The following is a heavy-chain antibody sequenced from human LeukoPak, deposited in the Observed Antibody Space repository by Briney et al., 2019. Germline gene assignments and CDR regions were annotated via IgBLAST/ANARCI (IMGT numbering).Heavy chain of an antibody. CDR2: ISSSSSYI. J-gene: IGHJ6*04. Sequence: GGSLRLSCAASGFTFSSYSMNWVRQAPGKGLEWVSSISSSSSYIYYADSVKGRFTISRDNAKNSLYLQMNSLRAEDTAVYYCARDKGRGGDYPRRGMDVWGKGTTVTVSS. CDR3: ARDKGRGGDYPRRGMDV. D-gene: IGHD4-17*01. CDR1: GFTFSSYS. V-gene: IGHV3-21*01.